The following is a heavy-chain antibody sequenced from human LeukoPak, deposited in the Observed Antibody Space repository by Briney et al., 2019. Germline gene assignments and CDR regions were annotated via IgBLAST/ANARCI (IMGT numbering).Heavy chain of an antibody. Sequence: SETLSLTCTVSGGSISSSSYYWGWIRQPPGKGLEWIGSIYYSGSTNYNPSLKSRVTISVDTSKNQFSLKLSSVTAADTAVYYCARVASGSGGAYYYYYMDVWGKGTTVTVSS. CDR2: IYYSGST. D-gene: IGHD3-10*01. V-gene: IGHV4-39*07. CDR1: GGSISSSSYY. CDR3: ARVASGSGGAYYYYYMDV. J-gene: IGHJ6*03.